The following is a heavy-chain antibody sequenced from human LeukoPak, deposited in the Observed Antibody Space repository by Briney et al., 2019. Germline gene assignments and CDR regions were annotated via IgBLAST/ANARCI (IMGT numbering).Heavy chain of an antibody. V-gene: IGHV3-48*01. J-gene: IGHJ4*02. CDR2: ISPSNSTI. CDR3: ARDINSGGGY. Sequence: GGSLRLSCAASGFTFGSYSLNWVRQAPGKGLEWVSYISPSNSTIYYADSVKGRFTISRDNAKNSLYLQMNSLRAEDTAVYYCARDINSGGGYWGQGTLVTVSS. CDR1: GFTFGSYS. D-gene: IGHD3-10*01.